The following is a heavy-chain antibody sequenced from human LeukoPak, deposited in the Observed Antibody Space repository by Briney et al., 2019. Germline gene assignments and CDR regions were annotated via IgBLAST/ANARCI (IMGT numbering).Heavy chain of an antibody. J-gene: IGHJ4*02. CDR3: ARAYSSGWYDYFDY. Sequence: GASVTVSFKASVYTFTDYYMHWVRQAPGQGREWMGWINPNSGGTNYAQKFQGRVTMTRDTSISTAYMELSRLRSDDTAVYYCARAYSSGWYDYFDYWGQGTLVTVSS. V-gene: IGHV1-2*02. CDR2: INPNSGGT. CDR1: VYTFTDYY. D-gene: IGHD6-19*01.